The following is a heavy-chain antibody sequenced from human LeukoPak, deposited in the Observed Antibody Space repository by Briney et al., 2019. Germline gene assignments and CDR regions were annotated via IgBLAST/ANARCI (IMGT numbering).Heavy chain of an antibody. Sequence: GGSLRLSCAASGFTFSSYAMSWVRQAPGKGLEWVSAISGSGGNTYYADSVKGRFTISRDNSKNTLYLQMNSLRAEDTAVYYCAKVAYGSGSYYNAPFGYWGQGTLVTVSS. CDR3: AKVAYGSGSYYNAPFGY. J-gene: IGHJ4*02. CDR2: ISGSGGNT. CDR1: GFTFSSYA. V-gene: IGHV3-23*01. D-gene: IGHD3-10*01.